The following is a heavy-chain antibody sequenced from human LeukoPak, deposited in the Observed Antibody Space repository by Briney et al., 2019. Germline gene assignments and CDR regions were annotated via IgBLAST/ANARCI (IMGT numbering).Heavy chain of an antibody. Sequence: SETLSLTCTVSGDSVSSTSYYWGWIRQPPGKGLEWIGSIYYSGSTYYNPSLKSRVTISVDTSKNQFSLKLSSVTAADTAVYYCAKDLHYGSADYWGQGTLVTVSS. V-gene: IGHV4-39*02. D-gene: IGHD3-10*01. CDR2: IYYSGST. CDR1: GDSVSSTSYY. CDR3: AKDLHYGSADY. J-gene: IGHJ4*02.